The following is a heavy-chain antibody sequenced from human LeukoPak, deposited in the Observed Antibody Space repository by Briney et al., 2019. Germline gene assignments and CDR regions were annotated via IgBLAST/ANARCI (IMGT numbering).Heavy chain of an antibody. Sequence: GGSLRLSCRTSGSAFNNYAMNWVRQPPGKGLEWVSGISGFNTYYAVSVNGRFTISRDNSKNVLYLQMNRLRVEDTAVYYCVKDVCTSPRCLLYSDSWGQGALVTVSS. CDR3: VKDVCTSPRCLLYSDS. J-gene: IGHJ4*02. CDR1: GSAFNNYA. D-gene: IGHD2-2*01. V-gene: IGHV3-23*01. CDR2: ISGFNT.